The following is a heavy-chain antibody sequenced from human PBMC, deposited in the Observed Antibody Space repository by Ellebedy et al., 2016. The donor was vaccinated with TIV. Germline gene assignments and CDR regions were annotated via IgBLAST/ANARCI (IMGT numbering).Heavy chain of an antibody. Sequence: GESLKISCAASGFTFSSYSMNWVRQAPGRGLEWVSTISSSSSYIYYADSVKDRFTISRDNVKNSLYLQMNSLRAEDTAVYYCARGADTTMVWGALDIWGQGTVVTVSS. J-gene: IGHJ3*02. CDR3: ARGADTTMVWGALDI. CDR2: ISSSSSYI. D-gene: IGHD5-18*01. CDR1: GFTFSSYS. V-gene: IGHV3-21*01.